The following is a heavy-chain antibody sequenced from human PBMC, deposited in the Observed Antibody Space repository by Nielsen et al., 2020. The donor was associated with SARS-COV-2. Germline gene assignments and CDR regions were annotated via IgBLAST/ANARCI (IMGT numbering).Heavy chain of an antibody. Sequence: SLKISCAASGFTFSTYAMHWVRQAPGKGLEWVSGISWNSGSIGYADSVKGRFTISRGNSKNTLYLQMNSLRAEDTAVYYCAKSKAYLYYFDYWGQGTLVTVSS. CDR3: AKSKAYLYYFDY. CDR1: GFTFSTYA. V-gene: IGHV3-9*01. CDR2: ISWNSGSI. D-gene: IGHD2-2*02. J-gene: IGHJ4*02.